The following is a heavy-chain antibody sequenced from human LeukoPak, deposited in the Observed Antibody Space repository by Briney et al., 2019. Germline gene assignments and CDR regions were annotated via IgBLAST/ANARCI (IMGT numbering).Heavy chain of an antibody. CDR3: ARDGFGELWVDY. V-gene: IGHV3-21*01. Sequence: GGSLRLSCAASGFTFSSYSMNWVRQAPGKGLEWVSSISSSSSYIYYADSVKGRFTISRDNAKNSLYLQMNSLRAEDTAVYYCARDGFGELWVDYWGQGTLVTVSS. CDR1: GFTFSSYS. D-gene: IGHD3-10*01. J-gene: IGHJ4*02. CDR2: ISSSSSYI.